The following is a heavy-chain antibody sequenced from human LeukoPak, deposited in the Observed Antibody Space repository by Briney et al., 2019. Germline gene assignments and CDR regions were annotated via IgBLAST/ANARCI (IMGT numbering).Heavy chain of an antibody. D-gene: IGHD2-8*02. Sequence: AGGSLRLSCAASGFTFSSYWMSWVRQAPGKGLEWVANINQDGSEKYYVGSVEGRFTISRDNAKNSLYLQMNSLRAEDTAVYYCARSADTGTVDYWGKGTLVTVSS. CDR1: GFTFSSYW. J-gene: IGHJ4*02. V-gene: IGHV3-7*01. CDR3: ARSADTGTVDY. CDR2: INQDGSEK.